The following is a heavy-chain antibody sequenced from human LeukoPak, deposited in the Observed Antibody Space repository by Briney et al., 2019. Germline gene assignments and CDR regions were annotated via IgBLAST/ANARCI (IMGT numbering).Heavy chain of an antibody. CDR1: VGSFSVHY. V-gene: IGHV4-34*01. CDR3: ASSALGLFYYDDRGHSRGSGAYDI. D-gene: IGHD3-16*01. J-gene: IGHJ3*02. CDR2: IDRSGRT. Sequence: PSETLSLTCEVYVGSFSVHYWSWVRQPPGKGLEWIGEIDRSGRTHYNPSLKSRVTISPDTSKNEFSLNLSSVTAADTAVYFCASSALGLFYYDDRGHSRGSGAYDIWGQGTKVTVSS.